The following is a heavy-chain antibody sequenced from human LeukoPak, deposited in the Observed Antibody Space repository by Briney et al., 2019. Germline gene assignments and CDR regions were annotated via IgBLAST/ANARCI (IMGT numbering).Heavy chain of an antibody. D-gene: IGHD3-3*02. V-gene: IGHV3-21*01. CDR1: GFTFSSYS. CDR2: ISSSSSYI. CDR3: ARSAIGGLGFYDY. Sequence: TGGSLRLSCAAPGFTFSSYSMNWVRQAPGKGLEWVSSISSSSSYIYYADSVKGRFTISRDNAKNSLYLQMNSLRAEDTAVYYCARSAIGGLGFYDYWGQGTLVTVSS. J-gene: IGHJ4*02.